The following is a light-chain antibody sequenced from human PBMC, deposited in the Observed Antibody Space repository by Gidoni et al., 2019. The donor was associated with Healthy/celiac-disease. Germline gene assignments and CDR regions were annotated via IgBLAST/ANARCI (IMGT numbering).Light chain of an antibody. J-gene: IGKJ2*01. Sequence: VFTPSPATLSLSPGERAPLSCRASQSVSSSYLAWYQQKPGQAPRLLIYGASSRATGIPDRCSGRRTGTDFTLTISRMEPEDYAVDYCQQYGSSHLYTFGQGTKLEIK. V-gene: IGKV3-20*01. CDR3: QQYGSSHLYT. CDR2: GAS. CDR1: QSVSSSY.